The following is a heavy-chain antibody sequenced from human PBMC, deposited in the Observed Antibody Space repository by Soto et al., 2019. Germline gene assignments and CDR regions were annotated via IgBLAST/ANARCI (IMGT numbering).Heavy chain of an antibody. J-gene: IGHJ4*02. CDR2: ISGSGGIT. CDR1: GFTFSNAW. D-gene: IGHD2-8*02. Sequence: PGGSLRLSCAASGFTFSNAWMNWVRQAPGKGLEWVSFISGSGGITYYADSVKGRFTISRDNSKNTLYLQMHSLRAEDTAIYYCARDKITGLFDYWGQGTLVTVSS. CDR3: ARDKITGLFDY. V-gene: IGHV3-23*01.